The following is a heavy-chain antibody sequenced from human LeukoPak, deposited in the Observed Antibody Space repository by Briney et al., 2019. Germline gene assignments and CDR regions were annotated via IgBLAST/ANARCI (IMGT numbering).Heavy chain of an antibody. J-gene: IGHJ4*02. V-gene: IGHV4-4*07. CDR3: ARESAVAGSPHFDY. CDR1: GGSISSYY. CDR2: IYTSGST. Sequence: PSETLSLTCTVSGGSISSYYWSWIRQPAGKGLEWIGRIYTSGSTNYNPSLKSRVTMSVDTSKNQFSLKLSSVTAADTAVYYCARESAVAGSPHFDYWGQGTLVTVSS. D-gene: IGHD6-19*01.